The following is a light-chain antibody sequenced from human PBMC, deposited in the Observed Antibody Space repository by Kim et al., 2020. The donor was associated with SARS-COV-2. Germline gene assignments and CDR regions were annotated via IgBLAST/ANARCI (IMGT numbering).Light chain of an antibody. CDR1: NIGSES. J-gene: IGLJ2*01. V-gene: IGLV3-21*04. Sequence: APGKKARITCGRNNIGSESVHWYQQKPGQAPVLVIYYYSDRPSGIPERFSGSNSGNTATLTISRVEAGDEADYYCQVWDSSSDHVVFGGGTQLTVL. CDR2: YYS. CDR3: QVWDSSSDHVV.